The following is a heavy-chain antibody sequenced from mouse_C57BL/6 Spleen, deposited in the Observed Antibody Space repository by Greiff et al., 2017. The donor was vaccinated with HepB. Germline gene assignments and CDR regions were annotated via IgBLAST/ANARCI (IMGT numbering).Heavy chain of an antibody. CDR3: AKRAYYYAMDY. J-gene: IGHJ4*01. Sequence: QVQLQQSGPELVKPGASVKLSCKASGYTFTSYDINWVKQRPGQGLEWIGWIYPRDGSTKYNEKFKGKATLTVDTSSSTAYMELHSLTSEDSAVYFCAKRAYYYAMDYWGQGTSVTVSS. D-gene: IGHD3-3*01. V-gene: IGHV1-85*01. CDR2: IYPRDGST. CDR1: GYTFTSYD.